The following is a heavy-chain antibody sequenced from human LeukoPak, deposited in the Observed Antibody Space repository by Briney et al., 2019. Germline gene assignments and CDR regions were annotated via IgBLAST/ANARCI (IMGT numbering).Heavy chain of an antibody. CDR2: VNGDGRST. J-gene: IGHJ4*02. Sequence: GGSLRLSCTAAGSTFSTYWMHWVRQASGKGMRWVSRVNGDGRSTVYADSVKGRFTISRDNAKNTLYLQMNSLRAEDTAVYYCTRDLSPAHFWGQGTLVTVSS. V-gene: IGHV3-74*01. CDR1: GSTFSTYW. D-gene: IGHD2/OR15-2a*01. CDR3: TRDLSPAHF.